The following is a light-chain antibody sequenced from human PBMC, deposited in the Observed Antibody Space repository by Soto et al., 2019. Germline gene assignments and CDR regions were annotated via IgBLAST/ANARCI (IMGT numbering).Light chain of an antibody. CDR2: DAS. J-gene: IGKJ4*01. CDR1: QTISHW. Sequence: DIQMTQSPSTLSASVGDRVTITWRASQTISHWLAWYQQKPGKAPKLLIYDASGLESGVPSRFSGSGSGTEFTLTISSLQPDDFATYYCQQYNSYSLTFGGGTKVDIK. CDR3: QQYNSYSLT. V-gene: IGKV1-5*01.